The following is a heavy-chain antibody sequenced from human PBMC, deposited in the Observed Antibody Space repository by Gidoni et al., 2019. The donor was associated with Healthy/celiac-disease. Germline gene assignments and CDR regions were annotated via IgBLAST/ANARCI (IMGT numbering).Heavy chain of an antibody. CDR3: ARGRGYYDSSGQFFSY. D-gene: IGHD3-22*01. Sequence: QVQLQQWGAGLLTPSETLSLTCAVYGGSFSGYYWSWIRQPPGKGLEWIGEINHSGSTNYNPSLKSRVTISVDTSKNQFSLKLSSVTAADTAVYYCARGRGYYDSSGQFFSYWGQGTLVTVSS. CDR1: GGSFSGYY. J-gene: IGHJ4*02. CDR2: INHSGST. V-gene: IGHV4-34*01.